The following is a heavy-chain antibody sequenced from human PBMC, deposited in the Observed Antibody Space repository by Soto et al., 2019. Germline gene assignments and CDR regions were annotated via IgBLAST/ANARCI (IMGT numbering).Heavy chain of an antibody. V-gene: IGHV3-30-3*01. D-gene: IGHD1-26*01. CDR3: ARDFGSLGATIDY. Sequence: PGGSLRLSCAASGFTFSSYAMHWVRQAPGKGLEWVAVISYDGSNNYYADSVKGRFTISRDNSKNPLYLQMNSLRAEDTAVYYCARDFGSLGATIDYWGQGTLVTVSS. CDR2: ISYDGSNN. CDR1: GFTFSSYA. J-gene: IGHJ4*02.